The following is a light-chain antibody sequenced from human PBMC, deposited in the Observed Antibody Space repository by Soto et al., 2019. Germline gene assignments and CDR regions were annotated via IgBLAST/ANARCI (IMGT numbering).Light chain of an antibody. J-gene: IGKJ1*01. CDR2: GAS. Sequence: DIQMTQSPSTLSASVGDRVTITCRASESISSFLIWYQQTPGKAPKVLIYGASSLQTGVPSRFSGSGSGTDFTLTIDSLQPEDFAIYYCQQSYSAWWTFGQGTKVEIK. CDR1: ESISSF. CDR3: QQSYSAWWT. V-gene: IGKV1-39*01.